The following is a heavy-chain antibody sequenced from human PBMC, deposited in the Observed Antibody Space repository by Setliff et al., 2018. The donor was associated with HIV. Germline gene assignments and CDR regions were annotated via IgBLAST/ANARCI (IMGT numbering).Heavy chain of an antibody. CDR2: INHSGST. CDR3: ASRWGSYYDTNGHPFDY. Sequence: SETLSLTCTVSGASISSDSWSWIRQPPGKGLEWIGEINHSGSTNYNPSLQGRVTMFFDTSEDHFSLRLSSVTAADTAVYYCASRWGSYYDTNGHPFDYWGQGTLVTVSS. J-gene: IGHJ4*02. V-gene: IGHV4-34*01. CDR1: GASISSDS. D-gene: IGHD3-22*01.